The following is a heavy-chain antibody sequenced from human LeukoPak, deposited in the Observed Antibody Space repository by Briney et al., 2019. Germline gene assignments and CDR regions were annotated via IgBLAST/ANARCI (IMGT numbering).Heavy chain of an antibody. V-gene: IGHV4-34*09. CDR1: VGSLSGYH. J-gene: IGHJ3*02. Sequence: SETLSLTCVVSVGSLSGYHWSWIRQPPGEGLEWIGEINQSGGTNYNPSLRSRVTISVDMSKNQFSLKLNSVTAADTAVYYCARFYGGNSGMLPRATFDIWGQGTMVTVSS. CDR3: ARFYGGNSGMLPRATFDI. D-gene: IGHD4-23*01. CDR2: INQSGGT.